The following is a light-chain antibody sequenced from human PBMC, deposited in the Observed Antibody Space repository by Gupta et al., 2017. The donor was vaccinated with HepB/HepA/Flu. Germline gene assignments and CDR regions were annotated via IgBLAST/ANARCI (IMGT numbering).Light chain of an antibody. V-gene: IGKV1-9*01. CDR1: QGISSY. CDR2: AAS. Sequence: DIQLTPSPSFLSASVRDRVTITCRASQGISSYLAWYQQKPGKAPKLLIYAASTLQSGVPSRFSGSGSGTEFTLTISSLQPEDFATYYCQQLNSYPLTFGQVTKVEIK. J-gene: IGKJ1*01. CDR3: QQLNSYPLT.